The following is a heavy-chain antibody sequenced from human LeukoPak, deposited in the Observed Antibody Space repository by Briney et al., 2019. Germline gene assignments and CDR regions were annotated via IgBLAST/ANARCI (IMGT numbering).Heavy chain of an antibody. D-gene: IGHD3-22*01. CDR3: ARESPYYDSSGYYVFDY. CDR2: IYHSGST. CDR1: GGSISSGGYY. Sequence: SQTLSLTCTVSGGSISSGGYYWSWIRQPPGKGLEWIGYIYHSGSTYYNPSLKSRVTISIDTSKNQFSLQLSSVTAADTAVYYCARESPYYDSSGYYVFDYWGQGTLVTVSS. J-gene: IGHJ4*02. V-gene: IGHV4-30-2*01.